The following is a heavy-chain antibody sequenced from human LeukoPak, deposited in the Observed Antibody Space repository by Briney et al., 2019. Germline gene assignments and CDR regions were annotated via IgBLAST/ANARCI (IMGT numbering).Heavy chain of an antibody. J-gene: IGHJ4*02. D-gene: IGHD5-18*01. CDR1: GFTFSSYA. CDR2: ISGSGGST. V-gene: IGHV3-23*01. CDR3: AKDRPVGYSYGYYYFDY. Sequence: PGGSLRLSCAASGFTFSSYAMSWVRQAPGKGLEWVSAISGSGGSTYYADSVKGRFTISRDNSKNTLYLQMNSLRAEDTAVYYCAKDRPVGYSYGYYYFDYWGQGTLVTVSS.